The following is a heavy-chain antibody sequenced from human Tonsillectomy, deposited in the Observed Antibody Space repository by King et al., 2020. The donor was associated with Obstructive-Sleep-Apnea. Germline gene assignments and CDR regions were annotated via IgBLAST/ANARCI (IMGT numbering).Heavy chain of an antibody. CDR3: ARVAYYYDNSGYSVKILDY. Sequence: QLQESGPGLVKPSQTLSLTCTVSGGSISSGDYYWSWIRQPPGKGLEWIGYIYYSGSTYYNPSLKSRVTLSVDTSKNQFSLKLISVTAADTAVYYCARVAYYYDNSGYSVKILDYWGQGTLVTVSS. CDR2: IYYSGST. J-gene: IGHJ4*02. V-gene: IGHV4-30-4*01. D-gene: IGHD3-22*01. CDR1: GGSISSGDYY.